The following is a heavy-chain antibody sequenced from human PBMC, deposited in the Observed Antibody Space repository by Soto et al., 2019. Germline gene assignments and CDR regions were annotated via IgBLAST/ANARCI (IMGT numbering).Heavy chain of an antibody. D-gene: IGHD6-13*01. V-gene: IGHV3-15*07. CDR3: TTPLAGTGSASNAFDI. CDR2: IKRKTDGGTT. CDR1: GFTFSNAW. J-gene: IGHJ3*02. Sequence: EVQLVESGGGLVKPGGSLRLSCAASGFTFSNAWMNWVRQARGKGLEWVGRIKRKTDGGTTDYAAPVKGRFTISRADSNYTLYLQINSLKTEDTAVYYCTTPLAGTGSASNAFDIWGKGTMVTVSS.